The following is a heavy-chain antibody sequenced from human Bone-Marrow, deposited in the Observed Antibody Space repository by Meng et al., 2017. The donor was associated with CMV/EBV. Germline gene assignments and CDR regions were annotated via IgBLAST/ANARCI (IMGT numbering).Heavy chain of an antibody. CDR2: IYYSGST. D-gene: IGHD2-2*01. J-gene: IGHJ4*03. CDR3: AREGSTSCYDY. Sequence: SETLSHTCTVSGGSISSSSYYWGWIRQPPGKGLEWIGSIYYSGSTYYNPSLKSRVTISVDTSKNQFSLKLSSVTAADTAVYYWAREGSTSCYDYWGQGTTVTVSS. V-gene: IGHV4-39*07. CDR1: GGSISSSSYY.